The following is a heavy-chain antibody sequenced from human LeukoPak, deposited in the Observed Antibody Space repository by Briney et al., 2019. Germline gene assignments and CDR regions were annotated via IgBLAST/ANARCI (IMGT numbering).Heavy chain of an antibody. CDR2: ISWDGGST. D-gene: IGHD3-10*01. CDR3: AKDFTMVRGWLDV. J-gene: IGHJ6*04. Sequence: QTGGSLRLSCAASGFTFDDYAMHWVRQAPGKGLEWVSLISWDGGSTYYADSVKGRFTISRDNSKSSLYLQMNSLRAEDTALYYCAKDFTMVRGWLDVWGKGTTVTVSS. V-gene: IGHV3-43D*03. CDR1: GFTFDDYA.